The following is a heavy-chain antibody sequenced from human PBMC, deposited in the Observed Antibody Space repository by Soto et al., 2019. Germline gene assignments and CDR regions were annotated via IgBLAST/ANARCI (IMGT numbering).Heavy chain of an antibody. D-gene: IGHD2-21*02. CDR1: GGSISSGGYY. CDR3: ARVSGVMTAPFDY. J-gene: IGHJ4*02. V-gene: IGHV4-31*03. Sequence: SETLSLTCTVSGGSISSGGYYWSWIRQHPGKGLEWIGYIYYSGSTYYNPSLKSRVTISVDTSKNQFSLKLSSVTAADTAVYYCARVSGVMTAPFDYWGQGTLVTVSS. CDR2: IYYSGST.